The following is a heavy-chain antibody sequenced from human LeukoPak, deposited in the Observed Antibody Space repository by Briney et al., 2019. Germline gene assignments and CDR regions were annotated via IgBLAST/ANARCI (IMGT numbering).Heavy chain of an antibody. CDR1: GGTFSSYA. D-gene: IGHD2-8*02. V-gene: IGHV1-69*04. CDR2: IIPILGIA. Sequence: ASVKVTCQASGGTFSSYAISWVRPAPGQGLEWMGRIIPILGIANYAQKFQGRVTITADKSTSTAYMELSSLRSEDTAVYYCARGLNELLVDFDYWGRGRLVTVSS. CDR3: ARGLNELLVDFDY. J-gene: IGHJ4*02.